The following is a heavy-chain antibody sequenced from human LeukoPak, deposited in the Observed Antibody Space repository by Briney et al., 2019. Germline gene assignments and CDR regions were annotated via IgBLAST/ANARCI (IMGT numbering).Heavy chain of an antibody. CDR1: GASFSSSTYY. V-gene: IGHV4-39*01. CDR2: IDYSWST. J-gene: IGHJ4*02. Sequence: SETLSVKGTVSGASFSSSTYYWGWIRQPPGKRLEWIGSIDYSWSTYYNPSLKRRVTMSVDTSKNQFSLKLSSVTAADTAVYYCARHAGGISATGTRPFDYWGQGTLVTVSS. D-gene: IGHD6-13*01. CDR3: ARHAGGISATGTRPFDY.